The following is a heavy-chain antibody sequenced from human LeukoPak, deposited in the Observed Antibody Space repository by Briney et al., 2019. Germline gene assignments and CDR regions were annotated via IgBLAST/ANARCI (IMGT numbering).Heavy chain of an antibody. J-gene: IGHJ2*01. Sequence: SETLSLTCAVYGGSFSGYYWSWIRQPPGKGLEWIGEINHSGSTNYNPSLKSRVTISVDTSENQFSLKLSSVTAADTAVYYCARKSSGWYFDLWGRGTLVTVSS. CDR1: GGSFSGYY. CDR2: INHSGST. V-gene: IGHV4-34*01. CDR3: ARKSSGWYFDL.